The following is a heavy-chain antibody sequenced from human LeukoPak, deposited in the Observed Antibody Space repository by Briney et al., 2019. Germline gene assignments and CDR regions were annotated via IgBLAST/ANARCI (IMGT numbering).Heavy chain of an antibody. J-gene: IGHJ5*02. CDR3: ASYPQSGDNWFDP. CDR1: GGTFSSYA. V-gene: IGHV1-69*04. D-gene: IGHD3-10*01. Sequence: SVKVSCKASGGTFSSYAISWVRQAPGQGLEWMGRIIPIFGIANYAQKFQGRVTITADKSTSAAYMELSSLRSEDTAVYYCASYPQSGDNWFDPWGQGTLVTVPS. CDR2: IIPIFGIA.